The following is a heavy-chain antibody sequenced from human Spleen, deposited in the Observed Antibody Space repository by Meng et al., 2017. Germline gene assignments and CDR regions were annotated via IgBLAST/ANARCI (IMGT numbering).Heavy chain of an antibody. CDR2: VHHSGSS. CDR1: GASITQYY. D-gene: IGHD3-22*01. Sequence: SETLSLTCTVSGASITQYYWTWIRQPPGKGLEWIGYVHHSGSSNYSPSLKSRVTMAVDTSKNQFSLKLTSVTAADTAVYYCARETGYYDSSGYMRGGVYYYYHYGMDVWGPGTTVTVSS. V-gene: IGHV4-59*01. J-gene: IGHJ6*02. CDR3: ARETGYYDSSGYMRGGVYYYYHYGMDV.